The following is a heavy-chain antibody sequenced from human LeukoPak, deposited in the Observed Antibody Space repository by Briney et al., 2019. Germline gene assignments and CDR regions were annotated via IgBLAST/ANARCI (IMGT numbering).Heavy chain of an antibody. J-gene: IGHJ3*02. D-gene: IGHD6-19*01. CDR2: IWYDGNNK. Sequence: GRSLRLSCAASGFTFSSYGMHWVRQAPGKGLEWVAVIWYDGNNKYYADSVKGRFTISRDNSKNTLYVQMNSLRAEDTGVYYCARSLAVTIDAFDIWGQGTIVTVSS. CDR3: ARSLAVTIDAFDI. CDR1: GFTFSSYG. V-gene: IGHV3-33*01.